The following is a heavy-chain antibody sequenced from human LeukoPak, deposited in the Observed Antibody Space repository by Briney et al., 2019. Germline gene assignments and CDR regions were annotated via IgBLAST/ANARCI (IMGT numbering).Heavy chain of an antibody. CDR1: GCKIGNYD. CDR2: ITWNGDKT. CDR3: ERVPFCSTTGGCYFEDGFDP. J-gene: IGHJ5*02. V-gene: IGHV3-20*04. D-gene: IGHD2-15*01. Sequence: PGGSLRLSCAPPGCKIGNYDMRWVRQVPGKGLEWVSGITWNGDKTGYADSVRGRFAISRDNTKKSLYLQMSSLRAEHTALYYCERVPFCSTTGGCYFEDGFDPWGPGTLVTVSS.